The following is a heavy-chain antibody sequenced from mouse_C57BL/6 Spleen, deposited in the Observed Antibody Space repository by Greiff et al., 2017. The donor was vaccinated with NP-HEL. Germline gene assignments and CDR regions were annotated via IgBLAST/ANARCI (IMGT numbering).Heavy chain of an antibody. CDR1: GFTFSSYA. CDR3: ARDRFITTAFDY. CDR2: ISDGGSYT. J-gene: IGHJ2*01. D-gene: IGHD1-1*01. Sequence: DVKLVESGGGLVKPGGSLKLSCAASGFTFSSYAMSWVRQTPEKRLEWVATISDGGSYTYYPDNVKGRFTISRDNAKNNLYLQMSHLKSEDTAMYYCARDRFITTAFDYWGQGTTLTVSS. V-gene: IGHV5-4*01.